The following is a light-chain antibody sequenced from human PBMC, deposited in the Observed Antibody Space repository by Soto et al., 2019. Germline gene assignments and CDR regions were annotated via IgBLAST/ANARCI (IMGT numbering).Light chain of an antibody. CDR1: QALSNY. CDR2: SAS. Sequence: DIQLTQSPSVLSASVGDTCTITCRAIQALSNYLAWYQQKPGKATDLLIYSASTLQSAVQSRFSGSGSETEFSLTIRALQPEDFATYCCQQLSRYPLTFGGGTKVDI. V-gene: IGKV1-9*01. CDR3: QQLSRYPLT. J-gene: IGKJ4*01.